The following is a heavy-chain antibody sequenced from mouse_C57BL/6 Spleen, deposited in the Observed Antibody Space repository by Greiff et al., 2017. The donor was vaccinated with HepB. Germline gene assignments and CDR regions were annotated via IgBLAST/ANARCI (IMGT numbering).Heavy chain of an antibody. V-gene: IGHV1-82*01. D-gene: IGHD1-1*01. CDR2: NYPGDGDT. Sequence: VQLQQSGPELVKPGASVKISCKASGYAFSSSWMNWVKQRPGKGLEWIGRNYPGDGDTNYNGKFKGKATLTADKSSSPAYMQLSSLTSEDSAVYFCARRPYYGSSYDYFDYWGQGTTLTVSS. CDR3: ARRPYYGSSYDYFDY. J-gene: IGHJ2*01. CDR1: GYAFSSSW.